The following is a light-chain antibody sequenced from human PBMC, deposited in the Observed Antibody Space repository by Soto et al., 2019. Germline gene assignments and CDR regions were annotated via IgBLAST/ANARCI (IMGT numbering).Light chain of an antibody. CDR1: SSDVGRYNY. CDR2: EVT. J-gene: IGLJ3*02. Sequence: QSALTQPASVSGSPGQSITISCTGASSDVGRYNYVSWYQRHPGKAPKLIIYEVTNRPSGVSNRFSGSKSGNTASLTISGLQAADEADYYCSSYTSSGTWVFGGGTKVTVL. CDR3: SSYTSSGTWV. V-gene: IGLV2-14*01.